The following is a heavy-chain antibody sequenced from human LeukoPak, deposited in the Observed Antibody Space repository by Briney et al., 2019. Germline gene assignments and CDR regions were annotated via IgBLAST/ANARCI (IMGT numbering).Heavy chain of an antibody. J-gene: IGHJ4*02. CDR3: ARDQERNAVAGTLGY. V-gene: IGHV3-21*01. CDR1: GFTFSSYS. D-gene: IGHD6-19*01. CDR2: ISSSSSYI. Sequence: GGYLRLPCAASGFTFSSYSMNWVRQAPGKRLEWVSSISSSSSYIYYADSVKGRFTISRDNAKNSLYLQMNSLRAEDTAVYYCARDQERNAVAGTLGYWGQGTLVTVSS.